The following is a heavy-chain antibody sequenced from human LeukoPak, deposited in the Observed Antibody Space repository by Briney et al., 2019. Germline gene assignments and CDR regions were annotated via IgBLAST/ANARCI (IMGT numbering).Heavy chain of an antibody. CDR3: ARGYPVEMATKANAFDI. Sequence: ASVKVSCKASGYTFTSYDINWVRQATGQGLEWMGWMNPNSGNTGYAQKFQGRVTMTRNTSISTAFMELSSLRSEDTAVYYCARGYPVEMATKANAFDIWGQGTMVTVSS. J-gene: IGHJ3*02. CDR2: MNPNSGNT. V-gene: IGHV1-8*01. CDR1: GYTFTSYD. D-gene: IGHD5-24*01.